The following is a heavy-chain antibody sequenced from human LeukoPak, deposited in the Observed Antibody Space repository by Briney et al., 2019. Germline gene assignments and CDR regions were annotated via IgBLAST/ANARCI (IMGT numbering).Heavy chain of an antibody. V-gene: IGHV3-11*04. Sequence: PGGSLRLSCAASGFTFSDYYMSWIRQAPGKGLEWVSYITNSGSTIYYADSVKGRFTISRDNAKNSLYLQMNSLRAEDTAVYYCARVGENSITIFGVVISPPDYWGQGTLVTVSS. CDR3: ARVGENSITIFGVVISPPDY. D-gene: IGHD3-3*01. J-gene: IGHJ4*02. CDR1: GFTFSDYY. CDR2: ITNSGSTI.